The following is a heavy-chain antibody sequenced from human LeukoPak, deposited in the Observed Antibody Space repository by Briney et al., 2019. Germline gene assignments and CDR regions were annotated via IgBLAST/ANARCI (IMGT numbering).Heavy chain of an antibody. CDR1: GFTFSSYW. J-gene: IGHJ4*02. V-gene: IGHV3-74*01. D-gene: IGHD3-9*01. Sequence: GGSLRLSCAASGFTFSSYWMHWVRQAPGKGLVWVSRINSDGSSTSYADSVKGRFTISRDNAKNTLYLQMNSLRAEDTAVYYCARDLFRYFDWLLGGVFDYWGQGTLVTVSS. CDR3: ARDLFRYFDWLLGGVFDY. CDR2: INSDGSST.